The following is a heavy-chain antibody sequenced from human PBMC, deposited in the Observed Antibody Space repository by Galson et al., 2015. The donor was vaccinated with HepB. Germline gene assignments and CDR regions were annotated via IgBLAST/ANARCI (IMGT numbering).Heavy chain of an antibody. D-gene: IGHD3-16*01. J-gene: IGHJ3*02. Sequence: SVKVSCKASGYTFTSYGISWVRQAPGQGLEWMGWISAYNGNTNYAQKLQGRVTMTTDTSTSTAYMELRSLRSDDTAVYYCARAASDGGGNDAFDIWGQGTMVTVSS. V-gene: IGHV1-18*01. CDR3: ARAASDGGGNDAFDI. CDR2: ISAYNGNT. CDR1: GYTFTSYG.